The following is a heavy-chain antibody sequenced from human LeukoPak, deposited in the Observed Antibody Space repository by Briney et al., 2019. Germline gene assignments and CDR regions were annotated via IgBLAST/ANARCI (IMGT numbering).Heavy chain of an antibody. CDR1: GFTFSNYE. Sequence: GGSLRLSCAASGFTFSNYEMSWVRQAPGMGLEWVSYITSSGPAAFYAASVKGRFNISRDNAPNSLFLQMNNLTAEDTAIYYCARLGFCSDGSCYSLDYWGQGILVTVSS. CDR3: ARLGFCSDGSCYSLDY. CDR2: ITSSGPAA. J-gene: IGHJ4*02. D-gene: IGHD2-15*01. V-gene: IGHV3-48*03.